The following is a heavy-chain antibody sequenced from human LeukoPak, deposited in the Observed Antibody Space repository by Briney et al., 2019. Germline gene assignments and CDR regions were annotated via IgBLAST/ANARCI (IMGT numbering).Heavy chain of an antibody. V-gene: IGHV3-21*01. CDR1: GFTFSSYS. D-gene: IGHD6-13*01. Sequence: PGGSLRLSCAASGFTFSSYSMNWVRQAPGKGLEWVSSISSSSSYIYYADSVKGRFTISRDNAKNSLYLQMNSLRAEDTAVYYCARDETGDSSRVPRYFDLWGRGTLVTVSS. CDR2: ISSSSSYI. J-gene: IGHJ2*01. CDR3: ARDETGDSSRVPRYFDL.